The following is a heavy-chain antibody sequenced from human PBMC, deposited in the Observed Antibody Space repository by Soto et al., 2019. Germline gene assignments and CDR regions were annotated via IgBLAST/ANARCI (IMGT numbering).Heavy chain of an antibody. CDR3: ARDLGQTDIVVVPAVGYYMDV. Sequence: GGSLRLSCAASGFTFSSYSMNWVRQAPGKGLEWVSSISSSSSYIYYADSVKGRFTISRDSAKNSLYLQMNSLRAEDTAVYYCARDLGQTDIVVVPAVGYYMDVWGKGTTVTVSS. V-gene: IGHV3-21*01. CDR1: GFTFSSYS. D-gene: IGHD2-2*01. J-gene: IGHJ6*03. CDR2: ISSSSSYI.